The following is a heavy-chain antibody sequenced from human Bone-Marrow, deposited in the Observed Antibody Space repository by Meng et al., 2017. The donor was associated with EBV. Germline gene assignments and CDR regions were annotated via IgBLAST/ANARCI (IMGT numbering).Heavy chain of an antibody. Sequence: VQLVESGGXXVKPGXSRRLSXSXSGFTFSDYYMSWIRQAPGKGLEWVSYISSSGSTIYYADSVKGRFTISRDNAKNSLYLQMNSLRAEDTAVYYCARAYSSGWYGAYGFDTWGHGTLVTVSS. V-gene: IGHV3-11*01. D-gene: IGHD6-19*01. CDR2: ISSSGSTI. CDR3: ARAYSSGWYGAYGFDT. J-gene: IGHJ5*01. CDR1: GFTFSDYY.